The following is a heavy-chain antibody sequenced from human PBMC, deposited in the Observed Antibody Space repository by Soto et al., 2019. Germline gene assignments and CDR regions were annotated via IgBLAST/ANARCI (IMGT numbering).Heavy chain of an antibody. J-gene: IGHJ4*02. CDR2: IYYSGHI. V-gene: IGHV4-59*08. CDR1: GASITTYY. Sequence: QVQLQESGPGLVKPSETLSLTCNVSGASITTYYWSWIRQPPGKGLEWIGYIYYSGHINYNPSLKSRVTISVDTSKNQFSLKLSSVTAGDTAVYYCARHGATNWGGFFVSWGLGTLVSVSS. CDR3: ARHGATNWGGFFVS. D-gene: IGHD7-27*01.